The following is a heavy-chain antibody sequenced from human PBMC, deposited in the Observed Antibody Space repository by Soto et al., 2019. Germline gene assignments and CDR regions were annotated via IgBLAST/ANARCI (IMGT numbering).Heavy chain of an antibody. CDR3: AADRYYYDSSDYYSFDQ. Sequence: SVKVSCKASGFNFRTTAVQWVRQARGQRLEWIGWIVVGSGNTNYAQKFQERVTITRDMSTSTAYMDVSSLRSEDTAVYYCAADRYYYDSSDYYSFDQWGQGTLVTVSS. J-gene: IGHJ4*02. CDR2: IVVGSGNT. D-gene: IGHD3-22*01. CDR1: GFNFRTTA. V-gene: IGHV1-58*01.